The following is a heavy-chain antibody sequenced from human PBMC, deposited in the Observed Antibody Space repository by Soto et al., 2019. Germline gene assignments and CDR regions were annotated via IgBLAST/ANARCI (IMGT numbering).Heavy chain of an antibody. D-gene: IGHD2-2*02. CDR3: ARGGNIVVVPASKPRHYGMDV. J-gene: IGHJ6*04. CDR2: INHSGST. CDR1: GGSFSGYY. V-gene: IGHV4-34*01. Sequence: QVQLQQWGAGLLKTSETLSLTCAVYGGSFSGYYWSWIRQPPGKGLEWIGEINHSGSTHYNPSLTSRVTIAVYTSKSQFSLKLSSVTAADTAVYYCARGGNIVVVPASKPRHYGMDVWGKWNTVTVSS.